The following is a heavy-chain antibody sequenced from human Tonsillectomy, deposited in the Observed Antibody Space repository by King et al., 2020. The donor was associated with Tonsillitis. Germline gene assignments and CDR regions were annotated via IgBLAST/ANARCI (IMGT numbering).Heavy chain of an antibody. V-gene: IGHV4-31*03. CDR2: IYYSGST. J-gene: IGHJ5*02. CDR3: ARDRHYGSGSYYNPRAGWFDP. Sequence: VQLQESGPGLVKPSQTLSLTCTVSGGSISSGGYYWSWIRQHPGKGLEWIGYIYYSGSTYYNPFLKSRVTISVDTSKNQFSLKLSSVTAADTAVYYCARDRHYGSGSYYNPRAGWFDPWGQGTLVTVSS. CDR1: GGSISSGGYY. D-gene: IGHD3-10*01.